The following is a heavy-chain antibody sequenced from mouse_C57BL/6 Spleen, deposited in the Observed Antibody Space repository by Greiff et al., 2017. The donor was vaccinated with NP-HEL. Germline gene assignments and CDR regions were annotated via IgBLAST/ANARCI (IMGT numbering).Heavy chain of an antibody. CDR1: GFTFSSYG. CDR3: ASHLLLRYYFDY. Sequence: EVHLVESGGDLVKPGGSLKLSCAASGFTFSSYGMSWVRQTPDKRLEWVATISSGGSYTYYPDSVKGRFTISRDNAKNTLYLQMSSLKSEDTAMYYCASHLLLRYYFDYWGQGTTLTVSS. D-gene: IGHD1-1*01. J-gene: IGHJ2*01. V-gene: IGHV5-6*01. CDR2: ISSGGSYT.